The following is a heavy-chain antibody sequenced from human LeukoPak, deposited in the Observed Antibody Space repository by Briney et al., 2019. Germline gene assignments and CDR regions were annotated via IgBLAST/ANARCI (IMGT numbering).Heavy chain of an antibody. V-gene: IGHV2-5*02. CDR2: IYWDDDK. D-gene: IGHD2-2*01. CDR1: GFSLSTSGVG. J-gene: IGHJ5*02. CDR3: AQLYQLLSLNWFDP. Sequence: SDPTLVKPTQTLTLTCTFSGFSLSTSGVGMGWIRQPPGKALEWLALIYWDDDKRYSPSLKSRLTITKDTSKNQVVLTMTNMDPVDTATYYCAQLYQLLSLNWFDPWGQGTLVTVSS.